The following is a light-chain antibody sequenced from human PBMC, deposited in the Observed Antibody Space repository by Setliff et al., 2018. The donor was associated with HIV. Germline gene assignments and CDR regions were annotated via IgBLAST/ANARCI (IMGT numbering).Light chain of an antibody. CDR3: LLYYGTWV. V-gene: IGLV7-43*01. J-gene: IGLJ3*02. Sequence: QAVVTQEPSLTVSPGGTVTLTCASNSGAVTSGNYPNWFQQKPGQAPRVMIYNTANKHSWTPARFSGSLLGGKAALTLSGVQPEDEADYYCLLYYGTWVFGGGTKVT. CDR1: SGAVTSGNY. CDR2: NTA.